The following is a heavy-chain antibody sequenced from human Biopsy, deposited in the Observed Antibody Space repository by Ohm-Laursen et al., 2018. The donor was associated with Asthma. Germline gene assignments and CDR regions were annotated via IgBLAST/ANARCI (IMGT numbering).Heavy chain of an antibody. J-gene: IGHJ6*02. CDR2: IYYSGGT. D-gene: IGHD6-19*01. Sequence: PSETLSLTCTVSGGSISSGGYYWSWIRQHPGKGLEWIGYIYYSGGTYYNPSLKSRVTISVDTSKNQFSLKLSSVTAADTAVYYCARDGSSVAGTPYGMDVWGQGTTVTVSS. V-gene: IGHV4-31*03. CDR3: ARDGSSVAGTPYGMDV. CDR1: GGSISSGGYY.